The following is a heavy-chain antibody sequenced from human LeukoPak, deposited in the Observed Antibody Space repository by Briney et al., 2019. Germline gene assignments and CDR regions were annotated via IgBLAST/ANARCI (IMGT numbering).Heavy chain of an antibody. J-gene: IGHJ4*02. D-gene: IGHD2-8*02. V-gene: IGHV1-46*01. CDR3: AREESGGYFDY. Sequence: GASVKVSCKASGYTFTNYGISWVRQAPGQGLEWMGLINPSGTNTNYAQKFRGRVTMTRDTSTSTVYMDLSSLRSEDTAMYFCAREESGGYFDYWGQGTLVTVSS. CDR1: GYTFTNYG. CDR2: INPSGTNT.